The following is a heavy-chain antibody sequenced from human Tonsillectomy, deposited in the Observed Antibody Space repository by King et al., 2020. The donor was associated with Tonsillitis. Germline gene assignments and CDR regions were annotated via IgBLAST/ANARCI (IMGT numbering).Heavy chain of an antibody. Sequence: VQLVQSVAEVKKPGSSVKVSCKASGDTFSSYTISWVRQAPGQGLEWMGWIIPILGIPNYAQKFQGRVTITADRSTSTAYMELSSLRSDDTAVYYCARSGAGMGNCFDYWGQGTLVTVSS. V-gene: IGHV1-69*02. D-gene: IGHD1-1*01. CDR1: GDTFSSYT. CDR2: IIPILGIP. CDR3: ARSGAGMGNCFDY. J-gene: IGHJ4*02.